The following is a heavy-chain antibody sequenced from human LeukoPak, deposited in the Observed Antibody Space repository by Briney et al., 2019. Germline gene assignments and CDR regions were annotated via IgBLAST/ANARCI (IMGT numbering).Heavy chain of an antibody. D-gene: IGHD3-22*01. V-gene: IGHV1-18*01. J-gene: IGHJ4*02. CDR1: GYTFTSYG. CDR3: ARPYYESSALSYDY. CDR2: ISAYNGNT. Sequence: GASVKVSCKASGYTFTSYGISWVRQAPGQALEWMGWISAYNGNTNYAQKLQGRVTMTTDTSTSTAYMELRSLRSDDTAVYYCARPYYESSALSYDYWGQGTLVTVSS.